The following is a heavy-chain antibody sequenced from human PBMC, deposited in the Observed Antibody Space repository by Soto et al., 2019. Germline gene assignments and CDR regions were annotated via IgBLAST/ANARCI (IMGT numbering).Heavy chain of an antibody. CDR2: ISGSGVST. CDR3: AKDSPVGVPLLRDLHD. CDR1: GFTFSNYG. D-gene: IGHD2-15*01. J-gene: IGHJ1*01. Sequence: GGSLRLSCAASGFTFSNYGMSWVRQAPGKGLEWVSVISGSGVSTYYADSVKGRFTLSRDNSKNTVYLQMNSLRAEDTAVYYCAKDSPVGVPLLRDLHDWGQGTLVTVSS. V-gene: IGHV3-23*01.